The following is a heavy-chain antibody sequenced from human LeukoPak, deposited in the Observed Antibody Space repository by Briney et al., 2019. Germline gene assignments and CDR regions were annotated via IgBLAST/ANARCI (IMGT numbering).Heavy chain of an antibody. D-gene: IGHD5-24*01. J-gene: IGHJ4*02. Sequence: ASVKVSCKASGYTFTSYYMHWVRQAPGQGLEWTGIINPSGGSTSYAQKFQGRVTMTRDTSTSTVYMELSSLRSEDTAVYYCASSRDGYNTIENWGQGTLVTVSS. CDR1: GYTFTSYY. CDR3: ASSRDGYNTIEN. CDR2: INPSGGST. V-gene: IGHV1-46*01.